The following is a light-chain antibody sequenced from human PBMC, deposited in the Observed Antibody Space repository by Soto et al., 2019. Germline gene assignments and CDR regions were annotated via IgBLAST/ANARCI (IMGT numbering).Light chain of an antibody. CDR3: QKYGSSPTT. CDR2: GAS. Sequence: DIVLTQSPGTLSLSPGERATLSCRASQSVSSSYLVWYQQKPGQAPRLLIYGASSRATGIPDRFSGSGSGTDFTLTISRLEPEDFAVYYCQKYGSSPTTFGQGTKVDIK. J-gene: IGKJ1*01. V-gene: IGKV3-20*01. CDR1: QSVSSSY.